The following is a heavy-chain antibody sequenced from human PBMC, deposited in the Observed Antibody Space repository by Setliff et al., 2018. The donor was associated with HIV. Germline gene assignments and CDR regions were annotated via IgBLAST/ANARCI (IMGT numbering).Heavy chain of an antibody. CDR1: GGSVSRSSYY. V-gene: IGHV4-39*01. D-gene: IGHD6-6*01. Sequence: SETLSLTCTVSGGSVSRSSYYWGWIRQPTGKGLERIGTVYYTGSTQYNPSFKSRVTISVDTSKNQFSLKLISVTAADTAVYYCARMESTRPPRGLDYWGQGALVTVSS. J-gene: IGHJ4*02. CDR3: ARMESTRPPRGLDY. CDR2: VYYTGST.